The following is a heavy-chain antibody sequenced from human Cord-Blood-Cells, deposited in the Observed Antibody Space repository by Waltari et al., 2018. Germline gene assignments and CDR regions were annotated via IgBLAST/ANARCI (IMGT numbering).Heavy chain of an antibody. J-gene: IGHJ3*02. V-gene: IGHV1-3*01. D-gene: IGHD2-8*01. Sequence: QVQLVQSGAEVKKPGASVKVSCKASGNTFTSYAMHWVRQAPGQRLEWMGWINAGNGNTKYSQKFQGRVTITRDTSASTAYMELSSLRSEDTAVYYCARAYCTNGVCYDAFDIWGQGTMVTVSS. CDR1: GNTFTSYA. CDR2: INAGNGNT. CDR3: ARAYCTNGVCYDAFDI.